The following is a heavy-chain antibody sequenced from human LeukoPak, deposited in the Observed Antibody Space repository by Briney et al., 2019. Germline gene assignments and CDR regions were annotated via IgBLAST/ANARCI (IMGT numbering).Heavy chain of an antibody. CDR1: GYTFTGYY. Sequence: ASVKVSCKASGYTFTGYYMHWVRQAPGQGLEWMGWINPNSGGTNYAQKFQGWVTMTRDTSISTAYMELSRLRSDDTAVYYCARDGGMGARYCSSTSCLGPHDYWGQGTLVTVSS. CDR2: INPNSGGT. D-gene: IGHD2-2*01. V-gene: IGHV1-2*04. J-gene: IGHJ4*02. CDR3: ARDGGMGARYCSSTSCLGPHDY.